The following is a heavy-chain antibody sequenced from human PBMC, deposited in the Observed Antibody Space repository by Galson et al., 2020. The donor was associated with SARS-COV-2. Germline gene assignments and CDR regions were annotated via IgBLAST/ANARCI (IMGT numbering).Heavy chain of an antibody. CDR3: ARDRTVVVVAATPSYYYYGMDV. J-gene: IGHJ6*02. D-gene: IGHD2-15*01. CDR1: GFTFSDYY. V-gene: IGHV3-11*01. CDR2: ISSSGSTI. Sequence: PGGSLRLSCAASGFTFSDYYMSWIRQAPGKGLEWVSYISSSGSTIYYADSVKGRFTISRDNAKNSLYLQMNSLRAEDTAVYYCARDRTVVVVAATPSYYYYGMDVWGQGTTVTVSS.